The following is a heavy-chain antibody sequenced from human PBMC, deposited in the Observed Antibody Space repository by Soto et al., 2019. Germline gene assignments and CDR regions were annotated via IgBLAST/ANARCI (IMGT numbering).Heavy chain of an antibody. J-gene: IGHJ4*02. D-gene: IGHD1-26*01. CDR3: ARGKWEPHLYYFDY. V-gene: IGHV4-61*01. CDR2: IYYSGST. CDR1: GGSVSSGSYY. Sequence: SETLSLTCTVSGGSVSSGSYYWSWIRQPPGKGLEWIGYIYYSGSTNYNPSLKSRVTISVDTSKNQFSLKLSSVTAADTAVYYCARGKWEPHLYYFDYWGQGTLVTVSS.